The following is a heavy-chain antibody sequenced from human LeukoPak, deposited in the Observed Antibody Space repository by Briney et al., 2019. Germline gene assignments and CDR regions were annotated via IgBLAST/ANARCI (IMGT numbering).Heavy chain of an antibody. D-gene: IGHD2-8*02. Sequence: GSLGLSCAASGFNFGIYSMDWVRQASRKGIEGVASISSRSVYIFYADSVRGRFTISRDNAKNSLYLQMNSLRAEDTAVYYCSRDLDCTVTTCFDGDDGFDIWGQGTMVTVSS. CDR2: ISSRSVYI. J-gene: IGHJ3*02. CDR1: GFNFGIYS. CDR3: SRDLDCTVTTCFDGDDGFDI. V-gene: IGHV3-21*01.